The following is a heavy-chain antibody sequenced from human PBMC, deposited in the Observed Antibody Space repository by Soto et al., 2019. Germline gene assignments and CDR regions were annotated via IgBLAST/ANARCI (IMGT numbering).Heavy chain of an antibody. CDR2: IYPGDSDT. J-gene: IGHJ6*02. CDR1: GYSFTSYW. V-gene: IGHV5-51*01. Sequence: PGESLKISCNGSGYSFTSYWIGWVRQMPGKGLEWMGIIYPGDSDTRYSPSFQGQVTISADKSISTAYLQWSSLKASDTAMYYCARQGGTVVVAATGYYGMDVWGQGTTVTVSS. D-gene: IGHD2-15*01. CDR3: ARQGGTVVVAATGYYGMDV.